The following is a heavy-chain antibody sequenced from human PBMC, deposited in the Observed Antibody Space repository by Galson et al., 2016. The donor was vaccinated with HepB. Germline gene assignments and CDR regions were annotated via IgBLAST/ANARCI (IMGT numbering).Heavy chain of an antibody. CDR1: GFTFSSYG. V-gene: IGHV3-33*01. CDR3: ARLQWELVDY. D-gene: IGHD1-26*01. CDR2: TWYDGSNQ. J-gene: IGHJ4*02. Sequence: SLRLSCAASGFTFSSYGMHWVRQAPGKGLEWVAVTWYDGSNQYYADSVKGRFTISRDNSKNTLYLQMNSLRVEDMAVYYCARLQWELVDYWGQGTLVTVSS.